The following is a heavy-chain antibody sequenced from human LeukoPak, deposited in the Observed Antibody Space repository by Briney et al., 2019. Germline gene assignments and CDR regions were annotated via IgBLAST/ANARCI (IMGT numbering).Heavy chain of an antibody. CDR1: GFTFSSYS. D-gene: IGHD6-19*01. J-gene: IGHJ4*02. V-gene: IGHV3-21*01. CDR3: ARAPGRWLVREPPDY. CDR2: ISSSSSYI. Sequence: PGGSLRLSCAASGFTFSSYSMNWDRQAPGKGLEWVSSISSSSSYIYYADSVKGRFTISRDNAKNSLYLQMNSLRAEDTAVYYCARAPGRWLVREPPDYWGQGTLVTVSS.